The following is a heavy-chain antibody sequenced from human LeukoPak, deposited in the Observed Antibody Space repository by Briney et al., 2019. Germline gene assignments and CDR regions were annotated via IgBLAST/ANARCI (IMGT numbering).Heavy chain of an antibody. J-gene: IGHJ4*02. CDR1: GGTFSSYA. CDR2: IIPILGIA. Sequence: SVKVSCKASGGTFSSYAISWVRQAPGQGLEWMGRIIPILGIADYAQKFQGRVTITADKSTSTAYMELSSLRSEDTAVYYCASLGGYYDSSGYYYSPFLEDYWGQGTLVTVSS. CDR3: ASLGGYYDSSGYYYSPFLEDY. D-gene: IGHD3-22*01. V-gene: IGHV1-69*04.